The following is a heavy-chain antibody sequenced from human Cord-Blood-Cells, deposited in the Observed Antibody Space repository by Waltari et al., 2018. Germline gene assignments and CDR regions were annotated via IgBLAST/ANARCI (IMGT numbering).Heavy chain of an antibody. CDR2: IYYSGST. CDR3: ARGGFDWLFQGLDFDL. CDR1: GGSISSYY. D-gene: IGHD3-9*01. Sequence: QVQLQESGPGLVKPSETLSLTCPVPGGSISSYYWSWIRQPPGKGLEWIGYIYYSGSTNYNPSLKSRVTISVDTSKNQFSLKLSSVTAADTAVYYCARGGFDWLFQGLDFDLWGRGTLVTVSS. J-gene: IGHJ2*01. V-gene: IGHV4-59*01.